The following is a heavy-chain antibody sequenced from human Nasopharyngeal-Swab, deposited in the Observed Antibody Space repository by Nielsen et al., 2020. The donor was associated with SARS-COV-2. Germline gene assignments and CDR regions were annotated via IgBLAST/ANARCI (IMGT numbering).Heavy chain of an antibody. CDR3: ASPLWFGELLPASYYYYGMDV. V-gene: IGHV4-39*01. CDR2: IYYSGST. Sequence: WIRQPPGKGLEWIGSIYYSGSTLYNPSLKSRGTIFVDTSKNQFPLKLSSVTAADTAVYYCASPLWFGELLPASYYYYGMDVWGQGTTVTVSS. J-gene: IGHJ6*02. D-gene: IGHD3-10*01.